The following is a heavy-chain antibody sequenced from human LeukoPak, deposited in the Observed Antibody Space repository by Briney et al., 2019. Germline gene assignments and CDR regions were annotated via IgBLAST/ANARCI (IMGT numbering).Heavy chain of an antibody. J-gene: IGHJ4*02. D-gene: IGHD1-1*01. CDR3: ARFGLGYWNDEVPLVKDY. CDR1: GDSISSGGYY. CDR2: IYTSGST. Sequence: PSETLSLTCTVAGDSISSGGYYWSWIRQPAGKGLEWIGRIYTSGSTNYNPSLKSRVTISVDTSKNQFSLKLSSVTAADTAVYYCARFGLGYWNDEVPLVKDYWGQGTLVTVSS. V-gene: IGHV4-61*02.